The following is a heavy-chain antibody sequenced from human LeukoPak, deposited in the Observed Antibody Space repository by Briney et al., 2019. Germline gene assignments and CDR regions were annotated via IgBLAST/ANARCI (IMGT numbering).Heavy chain of an antibody. Sequence: PSETLSLTCAVYGGSFSGYYWSWIRQPPGKGLEWLGEINHSGSTNYNPSLKSRVTISVDTSKNQFSLKLSSVTAADTAVYYCARGRVEYYYGSGSSLDYWGQGTLVTVSS. J-gene: IGHJ4*02. V-gene: IGHV4-34*01. CDR1: GGSFSGYY. D-gene: IGHD3-10*01. CDR3: ARGRVEYYYGSGSSLDY. CDR2: INHSGST.